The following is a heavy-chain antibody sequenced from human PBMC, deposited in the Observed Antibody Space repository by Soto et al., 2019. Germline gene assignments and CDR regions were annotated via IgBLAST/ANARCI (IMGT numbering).Heavy chain of an antibody. Sequence: QVQLQESGPGLVKPSQTLSVTCTVSGGSISSGDHYWSWIRQPPGKGLEWIGYIYYSGSTHSNPYLKSRLALSVDTSKNQFSLNLSSVTAADTAVYYCARRSLDPSGRFLVFDYWGQGTLVTVSS. D-gene: IGHD1-1*01. J-gene: IGHJ4*02. CDR1: GGSISSGDHY. V-gene: IGHV4-30-4*01. CDR3: ARRSLDPSGRFLVFDY. CDR2: IYYSGST.